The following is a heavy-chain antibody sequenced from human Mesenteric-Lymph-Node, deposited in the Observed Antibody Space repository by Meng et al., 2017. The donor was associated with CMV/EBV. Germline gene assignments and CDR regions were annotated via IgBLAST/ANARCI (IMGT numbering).Heavy chain of an antibody. J-gene: IGHJ3*02. Sequence: GGSLRLSCGASGFTFSTYEMNWVRQAPGKGLEWVSYINYAGSIKSYADSGKGRFIISRDNARNSLYLQMNSLRAEDTAVYYCAKDSYGSGSYYNMGDAFDIWGQGTMVTVSS. V-gene: IGHV3-48*03. CDR1: GFTFSTYE. CDR2: INYAGSIK. CDR3: AKDSYGSGSYYNMGDAFDI. D-gene: IGHD3-10*01.